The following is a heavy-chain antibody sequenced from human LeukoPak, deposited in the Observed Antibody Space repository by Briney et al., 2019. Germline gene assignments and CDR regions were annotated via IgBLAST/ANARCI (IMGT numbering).Heavy chain of an antibody. CDR1: GLIFSTYD. CDR2: ISSDGGST. J-gene: IGHJ3*02. D-gene: IGHD5-18*01. Sequence: PGGSLRLSCSASGLIFSTYDMHWVRQAPGKGLEYVSAISSDGGSTYYEDSVKGRFTISRDNSKNTLYLQMSSLRAEDTAVYYCVKCGYRYGYYDAFDIWGQGTMVTVSS. CDR3: VKCGYRYGYYDAFDI. V-gene: IGHV3-64D*06.